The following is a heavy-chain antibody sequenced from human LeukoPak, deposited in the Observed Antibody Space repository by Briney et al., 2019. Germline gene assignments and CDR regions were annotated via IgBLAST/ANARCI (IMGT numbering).Heavy chain of an antibody. Sequence: SETLSLTCTVSGGSISSSSYYWGWLRQPPGKGLEWIGSNYYSGSTYYNPSLKSRVTISVDTSKNQFSLKLSSVTAADTAVYYCARLPYYDFWSGFDYWGQGTLVTVSS. CDR1: GGSISSSSYY. J-gene: IGHJ4*02. D-gene: IGHD3-3*01. CDR3: ARLPYYDFWSGFDY. CDR2: NYYSGST. V-gene: IGHV4-39*01.